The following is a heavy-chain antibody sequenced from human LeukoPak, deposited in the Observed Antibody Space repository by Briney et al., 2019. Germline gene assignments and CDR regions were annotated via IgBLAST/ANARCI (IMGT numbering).Heavy chain of an antibody. Sequence: GGSLRLSCAASGFTFSDYYMNWVRQAPGKGLEWVSSISPSSTYIYYADSMKGRFTISRDNAKNSLYLQMNSLRAEDTAVYYCARDSVWRGPPIAVAGTDFWGRGTLVTVSS. V-gene: IGHV3-21*01. CDR1: GFTFSDYY. CDR3: ARDSVWRGPPIAVAGTDF. J-gene: IGHJ4*02. D-gene: IGHD6-19*01. CDR2: ISPSSTYI.